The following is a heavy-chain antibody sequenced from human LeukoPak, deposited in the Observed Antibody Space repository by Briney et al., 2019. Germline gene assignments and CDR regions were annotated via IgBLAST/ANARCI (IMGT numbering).Heavy chain of an antibody. J-gene: IGHJ3*02. CDR3: ARFGLGKHIEVAGIPFDI. V-gene: IGHV1-18*01. Sequence: ASVKVSCKASGYSFTGNVISWVRQAPGQGLEWMGWISAYNGNTNYAQKLQGRVTMTTDTSTSTAYRELRSLRSDDTAVYYCARFGLGKHIEVAGIPFDIWGQGTMVTVSS. CDR1: GYSFTGNV. CDR2: ISAYNGNT. D-gene: IGHD6-19*01.